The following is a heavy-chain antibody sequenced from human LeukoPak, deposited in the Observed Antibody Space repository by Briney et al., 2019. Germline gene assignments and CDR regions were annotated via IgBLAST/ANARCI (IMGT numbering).Heavy chain of an antibody. J-gene: IGHJ5*02. V-gene: IGHV3-48*01. CDR2: ISSSSSTI. CDR1: GFTFSSYS. Sequence: PGGSLRLSCAASGFTFSSYSMNWVRQAPGKGLEWVSYISSSSSTIYYADSVKGRFTISRDNAKNSLYLQMNSLRAEDTAVYYCARDHPDLRFDPWGQGTLVTVSS. CDR3: ARDHPDLRFDP.